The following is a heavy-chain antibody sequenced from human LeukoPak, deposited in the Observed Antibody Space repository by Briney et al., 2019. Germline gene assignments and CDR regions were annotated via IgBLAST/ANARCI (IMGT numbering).Heavy chain of an antibody. J-gene: IGHJ4*02. CDR3: ATCVGYCRSGSCYSYFDY. CDR1: GGSISSYY. Sequence: SETLPLTCTVSGGSISSYYWSWIRQPPGKGLEWIGYIYYSGSTNYNASLTNRVTISVDTSKNQFSLKLSSVTAADTSVYYCATCVGYCRSGSCYSYFDYWGQGTLVTVSS. V-gene: IGHV4-59*01. D-gene: IGHD2-15*01. CDR2: IYYSGST.